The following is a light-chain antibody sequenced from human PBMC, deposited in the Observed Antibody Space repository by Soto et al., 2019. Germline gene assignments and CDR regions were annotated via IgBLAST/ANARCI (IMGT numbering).Light chain of an antibody. J-gene: IGKJ1*01. CDR1: QSISIW. V-gene: IGKV1-5*03. Sequence: DIQMAQSPSTLSASVGDRVTIACRSSQSISIWLAWYQRKPGKAPKILIYKASSLESGVPSRFSGSGSGTEFTLTISSLQPDDFATYYCQQYSTYTPRTFGQGTKVDI. CDR3: QQYSTYTPRT. CDR2: KAS.